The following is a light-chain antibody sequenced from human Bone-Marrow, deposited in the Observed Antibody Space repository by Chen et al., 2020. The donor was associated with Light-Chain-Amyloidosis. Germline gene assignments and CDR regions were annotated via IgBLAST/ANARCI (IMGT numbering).Light chain of an antibody. CDR2: EDD. J-gene: IGLJ3*02. Sequence: NFMLTQPHSVSESPGKTVIISCTRSSGSIATNYVQGYQQRPGSSPTTVIYEDDQRPSGATDRFSGSIDRSSTSASLTSSVLKTEEEADYYCQSYQGSSQGVFGGGTKLTVL. V-gene: IGLV6-57*01. CDR1: SGSIATNY. CDR3: QSYQGSSQGV.